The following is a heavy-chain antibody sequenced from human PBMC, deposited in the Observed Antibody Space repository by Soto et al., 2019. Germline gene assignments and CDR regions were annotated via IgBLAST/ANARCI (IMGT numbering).Heavy chain of an antibody. CDR1: GFTFGDFA. CDR3: VKKIAGTTTNGAYWYLDL. V-gene: IGHV3-23*01. D-gene: IGHD2-8*01. J-gene: IGHJ2*01. CDR2: ITGGGDYT. Sequence: EVQLLESGGDLVQPGGSLRLSCAASGFTFGDFAMNWVRQAPGKGLEWVSGITGGGDYTFYADSVKGRFTISRVQSKNTVYLQMNSLRAEDTALYYCVKKIAGTTTNGAYWYLDLWGRGTLVTVSS.